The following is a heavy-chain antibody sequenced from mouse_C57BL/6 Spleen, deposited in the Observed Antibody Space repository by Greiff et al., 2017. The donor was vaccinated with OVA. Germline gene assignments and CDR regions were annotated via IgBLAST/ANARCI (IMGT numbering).Heavy chain of an antibody. V-gene: IGHV1-55*01. Sequence: VQLQQPGAELVKPGASVKMSCKASGYTFTSYWITWVKQRPGQGLEWIGDIYPGSGSTNYNEKFKSKATLTVDTSSSTAYMQLSSLTSEDSAVYYCARFHYGSGGYFDYWGQGTTLTVSS. J-gene: IGHJ2*01. D-gene: IGHD1-1*01. CDR2: IYPGSGST. CDR1: GYTFTSYW. CDR3: ARFHYGSGGYFDY.